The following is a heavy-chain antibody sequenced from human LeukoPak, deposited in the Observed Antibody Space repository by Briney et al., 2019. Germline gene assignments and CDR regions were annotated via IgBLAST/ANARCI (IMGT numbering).Heavy chain of an antibody. CDR3: ARQRGLRYFDY. CDR1: GGSISTYY. Sequence: SETLSLTCTVSGGSISTYYWSRIRQPPGKGLEWIGYIYYSGSTNYNPSLKSRVTISVDTSKNQFSLKLSSVTAADTAVYYCARQRGLRYFDYWGQGTLVTVSS. V-gene: IGHV4-59*08. J-gene: IGHJ4*02. CDR2: IYYSGST. D-gene: IGHD3-9*01.